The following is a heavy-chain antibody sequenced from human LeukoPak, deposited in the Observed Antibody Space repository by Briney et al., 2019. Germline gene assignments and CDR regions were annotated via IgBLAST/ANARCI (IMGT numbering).Heavy chain of an antibody. J-gene: IGHJ5*02. CDR2: IIPIFGTA. V-gene: IGHV1-69*13. CDR1: GGTXSSYA. CDR3: AKGMGATNPYNWFDP. Sequence: SVKVSCKASGGTXSSYAISWVRQAPGQGLEWMGGIIPIFGTANYAQKFQSRVTITADESTSTAYMELSSLRSEDTAVYYCAKGMGATNPYNWFDPWGQGTLVTVSS. D-gene: IGHD1-26*01.